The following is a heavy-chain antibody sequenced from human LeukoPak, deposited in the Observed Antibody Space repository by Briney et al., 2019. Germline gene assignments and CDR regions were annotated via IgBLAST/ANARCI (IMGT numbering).Heavy chain of an antibody. CDR3: AKDWLAVGRDY. J-gene: IGHJ4*02. Sequence: GGSLRLSCAASGFTFSSYSMNWVRQAPGKGLEWVSSISSSSSYIYYADSVKGRFTISRDNAKNSLYLQMNSLRAEDTALYYCAKDWLAVGRDYWGQGTLVTVSS. D-gene: IGHD3-10*01. V-gene: IGHV3-21*04. CDR1: GFTFSSYS. CDR2: ISSSSSYI.